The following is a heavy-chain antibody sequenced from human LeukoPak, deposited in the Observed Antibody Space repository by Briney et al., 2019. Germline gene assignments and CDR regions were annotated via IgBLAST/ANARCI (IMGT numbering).Heavy chain of an antibody. V-gene: IGHV4-39*01. CDR1: GGSISSSRYY. D-gene: IGHD6-19*01. J-gene: IGHJ4*02. CDR3: ARLSGWHAGYYFDY. CDR2: IYYSGST. Sequence: SETLSLTCSVSGGSISSSRYYWGWIRQPPGKGLEWIGSIYYSGSTYNNPSLESRVTISVDTSKNQFSLKLSSVTAADTAIYYCARLSGWHAGYYFDYWGQGTLVTVSS.